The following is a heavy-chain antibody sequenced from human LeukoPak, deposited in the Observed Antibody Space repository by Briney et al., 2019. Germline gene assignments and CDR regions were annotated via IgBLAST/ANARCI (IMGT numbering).Heavy chain of an antibody. V-gene: IGHV3-9*01. J-gene: IGHJ4*02. CDR1: GFTFDDYA. CDR3: AKLGLRFLEWFHSYYFDY. D-gene: IGHD3-3*01. CDR2: ISWNSGSI. Sequence: GGSLRLSCAASGFTFDDYAMHWVRQAPGKGLEWVSGISWNSGSIGYADSVKGRFTISRDNSKNTLYLQMNSLRAEDTAVYCCAKLGLRFLEWFHSYYFDYWGQGTLVTVSS.